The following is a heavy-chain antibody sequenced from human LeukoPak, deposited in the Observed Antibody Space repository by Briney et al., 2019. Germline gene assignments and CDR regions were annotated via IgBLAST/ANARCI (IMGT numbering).Heavy chain of an antibody. CDR3: ARLRQRVPFLEWPDMDV. D-gene: IGHD3-3*01. CDR1: GYSFTSYW. Sequence: PGESLKISCKGSGYSFTSYWIGWVRQMPGKGLEWMGIIYPGDSDTRYSPSFQGQVTTSADKSISTAYLQWSSLKASDTAMYYCARLRQRVPFLEWPDMDVWGKGTTVTVSS. V-gene: IGHV5-51*01. CDR2: IYPGDSDT. J-gene: IGHJ6*03.